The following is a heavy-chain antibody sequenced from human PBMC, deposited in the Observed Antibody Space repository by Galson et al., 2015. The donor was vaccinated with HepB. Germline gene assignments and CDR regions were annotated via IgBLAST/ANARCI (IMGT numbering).Heavy chain of an antibody. CDR1: GFTFSSYS. V-gene: IGHV3-21*01. CDR3: ATGLIESSSSSLLDY. D-gene: IGHD6-6*01. J-gene: IGHJ4*02. CDR2: ISSSSSYI. Sequence: SLRLSCAASGFTFSSYSMNWVRQAPGKGLEWVSSISSSSSYIYYADSVKGRFTISRDNAKNSLYLQMNSLRAEDTAVYYCATGLIESSSSSLLDYWGQGTLVTVSS.